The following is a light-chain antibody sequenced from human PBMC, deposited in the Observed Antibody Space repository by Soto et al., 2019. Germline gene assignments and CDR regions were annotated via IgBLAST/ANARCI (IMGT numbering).Light chain of an antibody. CDR1: SSDVGSYDY. CDR3: AAWDDSLSGVV. J-gene: IGLJ2*01. V-gene: IGLV2-11*01. Sequence: QSALIQPPSVSGSPGQSVTISCTGTSSDVGSYDYVSWYQQHPGTDPKPMIYNVNTRPSGVPDRFSGSKSGNTASMTISGLQAEDEADYYCAAWDDSLSGVVFGGGTQLTVL. CDR2: NVN.